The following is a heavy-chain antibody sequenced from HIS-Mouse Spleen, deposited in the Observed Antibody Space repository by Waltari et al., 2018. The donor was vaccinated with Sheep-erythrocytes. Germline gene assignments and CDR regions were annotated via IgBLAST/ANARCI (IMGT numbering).Heavy chain of an antibody. V-gene: IGHV3-7*01. CDR3: ARDIILRSSGMDV. J-gene: IGHJ6*02. D-gene: IGHD3-3*01. CDR1: GFTFSSYW. CDR2: IKQDGSEK. Sequence: EVQLVESGGGLVQPGGSLRLSCAASGFTFSSYWMSWVRQAPGKGLEWVDNIKQDGSEKYYVDSVKGRFTISRDNAKNSLYLQMNSLRAEDTAVYYCARDIILRSSGMDVWGQGTTVTVSS.